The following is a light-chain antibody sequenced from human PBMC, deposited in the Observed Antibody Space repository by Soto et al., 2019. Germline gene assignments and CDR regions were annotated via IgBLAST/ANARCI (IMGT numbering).Light chain of an antibody. Sequence: EIVMTQSTATLSVSPGESAPLSCRASQSVNTNLAWYQQKPGRAPRLLIHGASTRATGIPARFSGSGSGTEFTLNISSLQSEDFAVYYCQQYNNWPPHTFGQGTKLEIK. V-gene: IGKV3-15*01. CDR3: QQYNNWPPHT. CDR2: GAS. CDR1: QSVNTN. J-gene: IGKJ2*01.